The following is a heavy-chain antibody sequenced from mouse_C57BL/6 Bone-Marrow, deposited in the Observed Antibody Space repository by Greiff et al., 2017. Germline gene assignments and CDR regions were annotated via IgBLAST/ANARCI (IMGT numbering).Heavy chain of an antibody. V-gene: IGHV2-5*01. Sequence: QVQLQQSGPGLVQPSQSLSITCTVSGFSLTSYGVHWVRQSPGKGLEWLGVIWRGGSTDYNAAFMSRLSITKDNSKSQVFFKMNSLQADDTAIYYCAKRYDYDGTGYFDVWGTGTTVTVSS. CDR3: AKRYDYDGTGYFDV. J-gene: IGHJ1*03. CDR1: GFSLTSYG. CDR2: IWRGGST. D-gene: IGHD2-4*01.